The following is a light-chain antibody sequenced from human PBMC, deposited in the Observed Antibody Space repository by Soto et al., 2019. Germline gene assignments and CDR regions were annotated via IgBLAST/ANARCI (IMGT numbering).Light chain of an antibody. J-gene: IGKJ2*01. CDR2: GAS. V-gene: IGKV3-20*01. CDR3: QQFGSSPLYT. Sequence: EIVLTQSPGTLSLSPGERATLSCRASQSVGGNYLAWYQQKPGQAPRLLIYGASSRATGIPDRFSGSGSGTDFTLTISILETEDCAVYFCQQFGSSPLYTFGQGTKLEIK. CDR1: QSVGGNY.